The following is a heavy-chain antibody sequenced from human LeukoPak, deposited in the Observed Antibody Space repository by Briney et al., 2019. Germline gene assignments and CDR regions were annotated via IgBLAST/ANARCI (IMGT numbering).Heavy chain of an antibody. D-gene: IGHD3-3*01. J-gene: IGHJ4*02. CDR1: GGSISGYY. CDR2: IYYSGST. Sequence: SETLSLTCTVSGGSISGYYWSWLRQPPGKGLEWIGYIYYSGSTNYNPSLTSRVTISVETSKNQFSLKLSSVTAADTAVYYCARVKSYDFWSGYPYYFDYWGQGTLVTVST. V-gene: IGHV4-59*01. CDR3: ARVKSYDFWSGYPYYFDY.